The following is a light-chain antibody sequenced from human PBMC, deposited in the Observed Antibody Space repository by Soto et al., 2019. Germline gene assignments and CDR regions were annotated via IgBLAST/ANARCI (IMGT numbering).Light chain of an antibody. CDR3: QSYDSSLSGAVV. CDR2: GKN. Sequence: QSVLTQPPSVSGAPGQKITISCTGSRSNIGASYDVHWYQQLPGTAPKLLIYGKNNRPSGVPDRFSGSKSGTSASLAITGLQAEDGADYYCQSYDSSLSGAVVFGGGTQLTVL. V-gene: IGLV1-40*01. J-gene: IGLJ2*01. CDR1: RSNIGASYD.